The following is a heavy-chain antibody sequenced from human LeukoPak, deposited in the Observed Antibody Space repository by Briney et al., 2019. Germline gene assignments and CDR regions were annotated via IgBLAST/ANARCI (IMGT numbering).Heavy chain of an antibody. V-gene: IGHV3-48*03. Sequence: GGSLRLSCAASGFTFSSYEMIWLRPAPGKGLEGVSYISNSGSTTYYADSVKGRFTISRDNAKNSLYLQMNSLRAEDTAVYYCARPSVAGTYGYYYGMDVWGKGTTVTVTS. D-gene: IGHD6-19*01. CDR1: GFTFSSYE. CDR3: ARPSVAGTYGYYYGMDV. CDR2: ISNSGSTT. J-gene: IGHJ6*04.